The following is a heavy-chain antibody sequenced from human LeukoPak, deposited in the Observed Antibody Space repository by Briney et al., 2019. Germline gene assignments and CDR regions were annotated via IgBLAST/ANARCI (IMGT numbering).Heavy chain of an antibody. V-gene: IGHV3-48*02. CDR1: GFTFSSYS. CDR3: ARDLWIRDSSSWYRDY. CDR2: ISSSSSTI. D-gene: IGHD6-13*01. J-gene: IGHJ4*02. Sequence: GGSLRLSCAASGFTFSSYSMNWVRQAPGKGLEWVSYISSSSSTIYHADSVKGRFTISRDNAKNSLYLQMNSLRDEDTAVYYCARDLWIRDSSSWYRDYWGQGTLVTVSS.